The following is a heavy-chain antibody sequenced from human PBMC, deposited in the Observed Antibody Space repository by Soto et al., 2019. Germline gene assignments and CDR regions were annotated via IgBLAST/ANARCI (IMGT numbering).Heavy chain of an antibody. CDR2: ISFDRNNT. Sequence: QVQLVESGGGVVQPGRSLRLSCAASGLNFRTYAIHWVRQAPGKGLEWVALISFDRNNTFYADSVKGRFTISRDISKNTLFLQMDSLRTEDTATYYCAGQGAGPRYYHFYYGMDVWGQGTTVTVSS. J-gene: IGHJ6*02. CDR1: GLNFRTYA. V-gene: IGHV3-30-3*01. CDR3: AGQGAGPRYYHFYYGMDV.